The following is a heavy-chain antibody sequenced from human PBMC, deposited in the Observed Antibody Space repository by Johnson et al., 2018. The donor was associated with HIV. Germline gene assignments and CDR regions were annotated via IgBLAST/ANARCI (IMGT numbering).Heavy chain of an antibody. CDR1: GFTFSNYG. D-gene: IGHD2-2*01. CDR3: ARGTLAAFDI. J-gene: IGHJ3*02. V-gene: IGHV3-30*02. Sequence: QVQLVESGGGVVQPGGSLRLSCAASGFTFSNYGMHWVRQAPGKGLEWVAFIRYDGSNKYYADSVKGRFTISRDNSKNTLYLQMNSLRAEDTAVYYCARGTLAAFDIWGQGTMVTVSS. CDR2: IRYDGSNK.